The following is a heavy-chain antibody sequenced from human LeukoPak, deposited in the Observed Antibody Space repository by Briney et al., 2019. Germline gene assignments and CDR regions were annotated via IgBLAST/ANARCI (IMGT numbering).Heavy chain of an antibody. D-gene: IGHD2-2*01. CDR3: ARNGRDSGYCSSTSCHDWFDP. CDR1: GYTFTGYY. J-gene: IGHJ5*02. V-gene: IGHV1-2*04. CDR2: INPNSGGT. Sequence: EASVKVSCKASGYTFTGYYMHWVRQAPGQGLEWMGWINPNSGGTNYAQKFQGWVTMTGDTSISTAYMELSRLRSDDTAVYYCARNGRDSGYCSSTSCHDWFDPWGQGTLVTVSS.